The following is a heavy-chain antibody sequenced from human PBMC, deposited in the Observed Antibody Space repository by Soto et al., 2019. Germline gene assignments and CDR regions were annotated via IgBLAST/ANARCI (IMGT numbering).Heavy chain of an antibody. Sequence: QVQLVQSGAEVKKPRSSVKVSCKASGGTFSSYAISWVRQAPGQGLEWLGAFIPIFGTANYAQKFQGRVTITAVDSTSTGSMALSSLGSEVTALYDGARAAGLVEMAAYSVYWGQCPLVSVSS. CDR2: FIPIFGTA. CDR1: GGTFSSYA. V-gene: IGHV1-69*01. D-gene: IGHD2-15*01. J-gene: IGHJ4*02. CDR3: ARAAGLVEMAAYSVY.